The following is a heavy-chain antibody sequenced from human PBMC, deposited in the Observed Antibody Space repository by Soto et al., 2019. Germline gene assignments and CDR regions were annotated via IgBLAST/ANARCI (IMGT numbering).Heavy chain of an antibody. D-gene: IGHD2-2*01. J-gene: IGHJ5*02. CDR1: GYTFTSYG. V-gene: IGHV1-18*04. CDR3: ARGRYCSNTSCPNWFDP. Sequence: ASVKVSCKASGYTFTSYGISWVRQAPGQGLEWMGWISAYNGNTNYAQKLQGRVTMTTDTSTSTAYMELRSLRSDDTAVYYCARGRYCSNTSCPNWFDPWGQGTLVTVSS. CDR2: ISAYNGNT.